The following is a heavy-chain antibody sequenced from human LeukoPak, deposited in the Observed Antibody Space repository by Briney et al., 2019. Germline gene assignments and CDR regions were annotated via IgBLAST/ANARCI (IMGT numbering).Heavy chain of an antibody. V-gene: IGHV1-2*02. Sequence: ASVKVSCKASGYTFTGYYMHWVRQASGQGLEWMGWINPNSGGTNYAQKFQGRVTMTRDTSISTAYMELSRLRSDDTAVYYCAREGYGDYPHYYYGMDVWGQGTTVTVSS. CDR3: AREGYGDYPHYYYGMDV. J-gene: IGHJ6*02. D-gene: IGHD4-17*01. CDR1: GYTFTGYY. CDR2: INPNSGGT.